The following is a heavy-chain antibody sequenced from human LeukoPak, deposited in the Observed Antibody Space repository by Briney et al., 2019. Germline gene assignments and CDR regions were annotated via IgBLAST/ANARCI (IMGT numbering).Heavy chain of an antibody. CDR2: ITTSGGST. CDR3: AKVASYSRSEYGSGSFDS. CDR1: GFTFSSYS. V-gene: IGHV3-23*01. Sequence: GGSLRLSCAASGFTFSSYSMNWVRQAPGKGLEWVSAITTSGGSTYYADSVKGRFTISRDNSKNTLYLQLDSLGADDTAVYFCAKVASYSRSEYGSGSFDSWGQGTLVTVSS. J-gene: IGHJ4*02. D-gene: IGHD3-10*01.